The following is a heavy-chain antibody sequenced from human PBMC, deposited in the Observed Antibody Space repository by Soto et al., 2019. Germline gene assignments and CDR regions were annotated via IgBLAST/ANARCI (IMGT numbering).Heavy chain of an antibody. CDR3: SSSNTMGGGYNCFEP. CDR1: GYTFTNYW. D-gene: IGHD3-10*01. Sequence: PGESLKISCKTSGYTFTNYWIGWARQLPGKGLEWMGMIYPGDSDNRYRPSFQGQVTISADKSISTAYLQWSSLRASDTAMYYCSSSNTMGGGYNCFEPWGQGTMVTVSS. J-gene: IGHJ5*01. CDR2: IYPGDSDN. V-gene: IGHV5-51*01.